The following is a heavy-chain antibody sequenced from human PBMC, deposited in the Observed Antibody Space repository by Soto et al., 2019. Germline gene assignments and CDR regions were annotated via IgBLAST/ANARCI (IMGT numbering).Heavy chain of an antibody. V-gene: IGHV5-10-1*01. CDR3: ARVGGYYDSSGKHYYYCGMDV. CDR2: IDPSDSYT. Sequence: GESLKISCKGSGYSFTSYWISWVRQMPGKGLEGMGRIDPSDSYTNYSPSFQGHITISADKSISTAYLQCSRLKASDTAMYYCARVGGYYDSSGKHYYYCGMDVWGQGTTVTVSS. D-gene: IGHD3-22*01. CDR1: GYSFTSYW. J-gene: IGHJ6*02.